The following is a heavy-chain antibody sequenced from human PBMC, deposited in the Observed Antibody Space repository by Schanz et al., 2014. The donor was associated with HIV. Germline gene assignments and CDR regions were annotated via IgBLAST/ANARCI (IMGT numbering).Heavy chain of an antibody. V-gene: IGHV3-30*03. J-gene: IGHJ6*02. Sequence: ESGGGVVPPGRSLRLSCAASGFTFSSYGMHWVRQAPGKGLEWVAVISYGGSNKYYADSVKGRFTISRDNSKNTLYLQMNSLRAEDTAVYYCARGDVHWNILGARVDHYYGMDVWGQGTTVTVS. CDR3: ARGDVHWNILGARVDHYYGMDV. CDR1: GFTFSSYG. CDR2: ISYGGSNK. D-gene: IGHD1-1*01.